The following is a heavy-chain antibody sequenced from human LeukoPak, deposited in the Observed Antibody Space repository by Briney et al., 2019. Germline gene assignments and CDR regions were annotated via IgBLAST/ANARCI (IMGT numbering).Heavy chain of an antibody. J-gene: IGHJ6*03. CDR3: GRGYCTGASCYSGDYYYMDV. CDR2: IYHSGST. CDR1: GDSISSSKW. V-gene: IGHV4-4*02. D-gene: IGHD2-15*01. Sequence: PSEALSLTCAVSGDSISSSKWWSWVRQSPGKGLEWIGEIYHSGSTNYNPALKSRVTISLDKSNNEFSLKPSSVTAADTAVYYCGRGYCTGASCYSGDYYYMDVWGTGTTVTVSS.